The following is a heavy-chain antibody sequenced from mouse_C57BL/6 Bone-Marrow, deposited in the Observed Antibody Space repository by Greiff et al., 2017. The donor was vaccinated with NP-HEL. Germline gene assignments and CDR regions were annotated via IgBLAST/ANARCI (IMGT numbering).Heavy chain of an antibody. Sequence: QVQLKESGAELARPGASVKLSCKASGYTFTSYGISWVKQRTGQGLEWIGEIYPRSGNTYYNEKFKGKATLTADKSSSTAYMELRSLTSEDSAVYFCARNPDSSGLYYFDYWGQGTTLTVSS. V-gene: IGHV1-81*01. CDR1: GYTFTSYG. CDR3: ARNPDSSGLYYFDY. J-gene: IGHJ2*01. D-gene: IGHD3-2*02. CDR2: IYPRSGNT.